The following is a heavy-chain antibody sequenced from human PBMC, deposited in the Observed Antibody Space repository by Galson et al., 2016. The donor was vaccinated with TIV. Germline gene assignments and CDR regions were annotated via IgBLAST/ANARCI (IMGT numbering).Heavy chain of an antibody. Sequence: ETLSLTCNVSGGSVSDQYWSWFRQPPGKGLEWIGYIYYGTTTNYNPSLQSRVRISVDTSKNQFSMKLTSVTAADTAVYYCARGEMDYGNWFDAWGQGTLVTFSS. CDR3: ARGEMDYGNWFDA. J-gene: IGHJ5*02. CDR2: IYYGTTT. D-gene: IGHD4-17*01. V-gene: IGHV4-59*02. CDR1: GGSVSDQY.